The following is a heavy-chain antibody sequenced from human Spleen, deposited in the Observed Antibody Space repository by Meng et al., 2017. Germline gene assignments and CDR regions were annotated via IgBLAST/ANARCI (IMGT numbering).Heavy chain of an antibody. CDR3: ASGTPGRSYCDY. D-gene: IGHD2-15*01. Sequence: QVQLVQSGAEVKKTGASVKVSCKASGYNFTSYDINWVRQATGQGLEWMGWFVNYVDTYPAPKFQGRVTMTTDTHTNTAFMELRSLTSDDTAVYYCASGTPGRSYCDYWGQGTLVTVSS. V-gene: IGHV1-18*01. J-gene: IGHJ4*02. CDR2: FVNYVDT. CDR1: GYNFTSYD.